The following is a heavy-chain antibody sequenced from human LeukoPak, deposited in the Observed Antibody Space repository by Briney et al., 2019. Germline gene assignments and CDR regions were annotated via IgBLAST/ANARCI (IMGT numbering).Heavy chain of an antibody. CDR2: IYYSGST. V-gene: IGHV4-39*01. J-gene: IGHJ4*02. CDR3: ARHDSSGYYYSGEFGY. D-gene: IGHD3-22*01. Sequence: PSETLSLTCTVSGGSISSSSYYWGWIRQPPGKGLEWIGSIYYSGSTYYNPSLKSRVTISVDTSKNQFSLKLSSVTAADTAVYYCARHDSSGYYYSGEFGYWGQGTLVTVSS. CDR1: GGSISSSSYY.